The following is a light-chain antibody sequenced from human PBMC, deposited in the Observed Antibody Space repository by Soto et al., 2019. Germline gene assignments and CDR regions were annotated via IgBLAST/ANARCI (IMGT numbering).Light chain of an antibody. CDR3: QQYNDWPPYT. Sequence: EIVLTQSPGTLSLSPGERATLSCRASQSVSSNLAWYQQKPGQAPRLLIYGASTRATGIPARFSGSGSGTEFTLTISSLQSEDFAFYYCQQYNDWPPYTFGQGTKVDIK. CDR1: QSVSSN. J-gene: IGKJ2*01. CDR2: GAS. V-gene: IGKV3-15*01.